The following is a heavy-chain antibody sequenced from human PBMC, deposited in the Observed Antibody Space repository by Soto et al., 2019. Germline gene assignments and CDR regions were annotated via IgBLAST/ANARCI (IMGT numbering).Heavy chain of an antibody. D-gene: IGHD3-16*01. CDR3: AKVIGFDLSLDY. V-gene: IGHV3-43*01. Sequence: EVQLVESGGVVVQPGGSLRLSCAASGFTFDDYTMHWVRQAPGKGLEWVSLISWDGGSTYYADSVKGRFTISRDNSKNSLYLQMNSLRTEDTALYYCAKVIGFDLSLDYWGQGTLVTVSS. CDR1: GFTFDDYT. CDR2: ISWDGGST. J-gene: IGHJ4*02.